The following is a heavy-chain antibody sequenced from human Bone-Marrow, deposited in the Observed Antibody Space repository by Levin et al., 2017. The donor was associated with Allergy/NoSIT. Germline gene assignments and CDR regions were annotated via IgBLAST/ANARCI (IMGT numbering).Heavy chain of an antibody. J-gene: IGHJ4*02. V-gene: IGHV3-74*01. CDR3: ARDGSRWSYYFDY. CDR2: INGGGSHT. Sequence: LSLTCVASGITFASDYLHWVRQAPGKGLEWVSLINGGGSHTSYADSVKGRFTISRDNVKNTLYLQMDSLTVEDTAMYYCARDGSRWSYYFDYWGQGTLVTVSS. CDR1: GITFASDY. D-gene: IGHD6-13*01.